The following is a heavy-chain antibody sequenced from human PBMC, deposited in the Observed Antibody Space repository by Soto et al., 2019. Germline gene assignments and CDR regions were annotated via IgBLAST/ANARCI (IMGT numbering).Heavy chain of an antibody. Sequence: GGSLRLSCAASGFTFSSYWMHWVRQAPGKGLVWVSRINSDGSSTSYADSVKGRFTISRDNAKNTLYLQMNSLRAEDTAVYYCARNRMVRGGAFDPWGQGTLVTVSS. D-gene: IGHD3-10*01. CDR2: INSDGSST. V-gene: IGHV3-74*01. CDR1: GFTFSSYW. J-gene: IGHJ5*02. CDR3: ARNRMVRGGAFDP.